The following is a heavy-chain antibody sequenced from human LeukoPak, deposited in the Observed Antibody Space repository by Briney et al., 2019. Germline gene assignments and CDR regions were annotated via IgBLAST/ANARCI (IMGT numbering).Heavy chain of an antibody. D-gene: IGHD5-24*01. V-gene: IGHV3-64*01. J-gene: IGHJ5*02. CDR2: ITNNGGNT. CDR3: ARESRGGDGYNP. Sequence: GGSLRLSCAASGFTFTSYAMHWVRQAPGKGLEYVSAITNNGGNTYYANSVKGRFTISRDNSKNTLYLQMGSLRTAAMAVYYCARESRGGDGYNPWGQGPLVTVSS. CDR1: GFTFTSYA.